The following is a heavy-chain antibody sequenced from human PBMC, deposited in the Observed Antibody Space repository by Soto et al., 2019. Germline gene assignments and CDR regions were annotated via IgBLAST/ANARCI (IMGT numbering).Heavy chain of an antibody. J-gene: IGHJ4*02. CDR2: ISAHNGNT. CDR1: GYAFTTYG. V-gene: IGHV1-18*01. Sequence: QVHLVQSGAEVKKPGASAKVSCKGSGYAFTTYGITWVRQAPGQGLEWMGWISAHNGNTNYAQKLQGRVTVTTDTSTSTAYMELRSLRSDDTAVYYCARGRYGDYWGQGALVTVSS. D-gene: IGHD1-1*01. CDR3: ARGRYGDY.